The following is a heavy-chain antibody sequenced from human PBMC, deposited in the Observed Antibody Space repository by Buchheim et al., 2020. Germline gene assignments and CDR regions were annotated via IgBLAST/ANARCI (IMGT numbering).Heavy chain of an antibody. J-gene: IGHJ4*02. Sequence: QVQLQQWGAGLLKPSETLSITCGVSGGSFSRYYWSWIRPSPGRGLGWIGEIDHTGSTNYNPSLKRRVTISEDASRNQLFRRLISVTAADTAVYYCAKGYCSGGSCLGREYWGQGTL. CDR1: GGSFSRYY. V-gene: IGHV4-34*01. CDR2: IDHTGST. D-gene: IGHD2-15*01. CDR3: AKGYCSGGSCLGREY.